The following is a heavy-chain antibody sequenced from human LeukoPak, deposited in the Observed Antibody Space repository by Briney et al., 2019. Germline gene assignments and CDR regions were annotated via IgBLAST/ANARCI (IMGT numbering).Heavy chain of an antibody. CDR2: IYYSGST. Sequence: PSETLSLTCTVSGGSISSSSYYWGWIRQPPGKGLEWIGSIYYSGSTYYNPSLKSRVTISVDTSKNQFSLRLRSVTAADTAVYYCAREGGRITGSRDAFDIWGQGTVVTVSS. J-gene: IGHJ3*02. V-gene: IGHV4-39*07. CDR1: GGSISSSSYY. D-gene: IGHD1-20*01. CDR3: AREGGRITGSRDAFDI.